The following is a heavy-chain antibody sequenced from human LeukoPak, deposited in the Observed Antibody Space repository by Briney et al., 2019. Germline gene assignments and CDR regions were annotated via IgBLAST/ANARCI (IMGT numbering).Heavy chain of an antibody. J-gene: IGHJ5*02. V-gene: IGHV3-53*01. CDR2: IYSGGST. Sequence: GGSLRLSCAASGFTVSSNYMSWVRQAPGKGLEWVSVIYSGGSTYYADSVKGRFTISRDNSKNTLYLQMTSLRAEDTAVYYCAREVYVAWFDPWGQGTLVTVSS. CDR1: GFTVSSNY. D-gene: IGHD2-8*01. CDR3: AREVYVAWFDP.